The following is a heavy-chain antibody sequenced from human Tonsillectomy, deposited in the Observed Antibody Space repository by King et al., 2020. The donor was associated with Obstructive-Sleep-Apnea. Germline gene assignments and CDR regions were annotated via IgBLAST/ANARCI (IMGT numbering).Heavy chain of an antibody. D-gene: IGHD2-2*01. Sequence: QLVQSGAEVKKPGESLKISCKGSGYSFTSYWIGWVRQMPGKGLEWMGIIYPGDSDTRYSPSFQGQVTISADKSISTAYLQWSSLKASATAMYYCARLYCSSTSCKAYYYYGMDVWGQGTTVTVSS. CDR3: ARLYCSSTSCKAYYYYGMDV. V-gene: IGHV5-51*01. CDR2: IYPGDSDT. CDR1: GYSFTSYW. J-gene: IGHJ6*02.